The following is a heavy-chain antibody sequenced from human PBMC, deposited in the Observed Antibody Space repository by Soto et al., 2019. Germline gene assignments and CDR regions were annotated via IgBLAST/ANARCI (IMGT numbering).Heavy chain of an antibody. CDR2: IYYSGSS. CDR3: ARSSGWYYFDY. D-gene: IGHD6-19*01. Sequence: PSETLSLTCTVSGGSITSSEYYWAWIRQPPGKGLQFVGTIYYSGSSYSNPSLKSRLSMSVDTSKNQFSLKLSSVTAADTAVYYCARSSGWYYFDYWGQGTLVTVSS. J-gene: IGHJ4*02. CDR1: GGSITSSEYY. V-gene: IGHV4-39*01.